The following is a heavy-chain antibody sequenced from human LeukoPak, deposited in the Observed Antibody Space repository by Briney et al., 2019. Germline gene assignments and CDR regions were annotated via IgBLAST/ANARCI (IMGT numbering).Heavy chain of an antibody. J-gene: IGHJ4*02. Sequence: ASVKVSCKAFGYTFTSYDINWVRQATGQGLEWMGWMNPNSGNTGYAQKFQGRVTMARNTSISTAYMELSSLRSEDTAVYYCARGYCSSTSCYYDYWGQGTLVTVSS. CDR1: GYTFTSYD. V-gene: IGHV1-8*01. D-gene: IGHD2-2*01. CDR3: ARGYCSSTSCYYDY. CDR2: MNPNSGNT.